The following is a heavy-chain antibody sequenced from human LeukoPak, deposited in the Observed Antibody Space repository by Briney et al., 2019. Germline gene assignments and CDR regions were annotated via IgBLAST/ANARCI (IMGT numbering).Heavy chain of an antibody. D-gene: IGHD5-18*01. Sequence: ASVNVSCTASGYTFTSYYMHWVRQAPGQGLEWMGIINPSGGSTSYAQKFQGRVTMTRDTSTSTVYMELSSLRSEDTAVYYCAKGGLQLWLYFDYWGQGTLVTVSS. J-gene: IGHJ4*02. V-gene: IGHV1-46*01. CDR2: INPSGGST. CDR1: GYTFTSYY. CDR3: AKGGLQLWLYFDY.